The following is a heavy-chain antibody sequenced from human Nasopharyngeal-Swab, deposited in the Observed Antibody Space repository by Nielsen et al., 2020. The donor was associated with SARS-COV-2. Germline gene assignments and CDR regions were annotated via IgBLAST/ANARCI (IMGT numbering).Heavy chain of an antibody. J-gene: IGHJ4*02. V-gene: IGHV3-23*01. CDR1: GFTFSSYS. D-gene: IGHD2-2*01. CDR2: IPGNGDTT. Sequence: GESLKISCAASGFTFSSYSMSWLRQAPGKGLEWVSTIPGNGDTTYYADSVKGRFTISRDTSENTLHLQLNSLRDEDTAVYYCVREGGTSGRAGYFDYWGQGTLVTVSS. CDR3: VREGGTSGRAGYFDY.